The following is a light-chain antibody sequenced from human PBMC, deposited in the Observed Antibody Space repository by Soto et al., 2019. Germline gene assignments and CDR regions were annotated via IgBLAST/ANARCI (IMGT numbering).Light chain of an antibody. CDR2: DAP. CDR3: QQYNSYSRT. V-gene: IGKV1-5*01. CDR1: QSISSW. J-gene: IGKJ1*01. Sequence: ETQRTQTPSTRSASLGGRVISTHRASQSISSWLAWYQQKPGKAPKLLIYDAPSLESGVPSRFSGSGSGTEFNLTISSLQPEYFATYYCQQYNSYSRTVGQGTKVDIK.